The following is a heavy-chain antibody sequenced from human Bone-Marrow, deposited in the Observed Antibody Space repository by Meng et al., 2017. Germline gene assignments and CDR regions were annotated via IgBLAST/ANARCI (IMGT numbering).Heavy chain of an antibody. CDR3: ARDIPATAAAFDI. D-gene: IGHD2-2*02. CDR2: ISYDGSNK. V-gene: IGHV3-30*04. CDR1: GFTFSSYA. Sequence: GESLKISCAASGFTFSSYAMHWVRQAPGKGLEWVAVISYDGSNKYYADSVKGRFTITRDNSKKTLYLQMNSMRAEDTAVYYCARDIPATAAAFDIWGQGTMVTVSS. J-gene: IGHJ3*02.